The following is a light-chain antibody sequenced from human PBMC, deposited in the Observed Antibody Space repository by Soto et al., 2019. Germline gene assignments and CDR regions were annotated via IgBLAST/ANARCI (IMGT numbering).Light chain of an antibody. Sequence: VIWMTQSPSLLSASTGDRVTISCLMSQGISSYLAWYQQKPGKAPKLLIYAASSLQSGVPSRFSGSGSGTDFTLTISSLQPEDFATYYCQQSYSTSITFGQGTRLEIK. CDR3: QQSYSTSIT. J-gene: IGKJ5*01. CDR2: AAS. V-gene: IGKV1D-8*03. CDR1: QGISSY.